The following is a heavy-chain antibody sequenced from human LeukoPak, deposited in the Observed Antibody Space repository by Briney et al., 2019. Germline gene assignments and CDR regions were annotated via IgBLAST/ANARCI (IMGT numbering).Heavy chain of an antibody. J-gene: IGHJ4*02. V-gene: IGHV3-21*01. CDR1: GFTFSSYS. D-gene: IGHD3-10*01. Sequence: GGSLRLSCAASGFTFSSYSMNWVRQAPGKGLEWVSSISSSSSYIYYADSVKGRFAISRDNAKNSLYLQMNSLRAEDTAVYYCARDHNGSGSHYWGQGTLVTVSS. CDR2: ISSSSSYI. CDR3: ARDHNGSGSHY.